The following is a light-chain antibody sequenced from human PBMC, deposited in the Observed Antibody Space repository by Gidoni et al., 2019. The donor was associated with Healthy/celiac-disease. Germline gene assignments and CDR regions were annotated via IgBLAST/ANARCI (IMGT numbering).Light chain of an antibody. CDR2: KAS. Sequence: DIQMTQSPSTLSASVGDRVTIPCRASQSISSWLAWYQQKPGKAPKLLIYKASSLESGVQSRFSGSGSGTEFTITISSLQPDDFATYYCQQYNSYPLTFGGGTKVEIK. CDR3: QQYNSYPLT. CDR1: QSISSW. V-gene: IGKV1-5*03. J-gene: IGKJ4*01.